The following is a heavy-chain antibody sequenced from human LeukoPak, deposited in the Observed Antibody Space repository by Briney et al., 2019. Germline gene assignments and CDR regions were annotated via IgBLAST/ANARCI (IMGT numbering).Heavy chain of an antibody. CDR3: ASHVTVLGTRGFDF. CDR2: FHPGGAS. D-gene: IGHD6-19*01. CDR1: GDSITRHSW. V-gene: IGHV4-4*02. J-gene: IGHJ4*02. Sequence: SEALSLTSAVSGDSITRHSWWSWARQPPGRGLEWFGEFHPGGASNYEPSLGSRVTFPVAMPKNRFSLNLRSVTAADTATYYCASHVTVLGTRGFDFWGRGTLVTVS.